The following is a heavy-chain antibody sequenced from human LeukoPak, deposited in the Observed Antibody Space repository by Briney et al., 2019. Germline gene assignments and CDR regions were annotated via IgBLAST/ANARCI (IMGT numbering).Heavy chain of an antibody. D-gene: IGHD3-22*01. Sequence: GGSLRLSCAASGFTFSSYEMSWVRQAPGKGLEWVSYISSSGSTIYYADSVKGRFTISRDNAKNSLYLQMNSLRAEDTAVYYCARGHHIYDSSGCDYWGQGTLVTVSS. CDR1: GFTFSSYE. V-gene: IGHV3-48*03. J-gene: IGHJ4*02. CDR3: ARGHHIYDSSGCDY. CDR2: ISSSGSTI.